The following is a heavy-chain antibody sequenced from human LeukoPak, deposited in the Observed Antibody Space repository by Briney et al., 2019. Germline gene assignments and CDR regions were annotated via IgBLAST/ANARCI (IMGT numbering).Heavy chain of an antibody. Sequence: GGSLRLSCAASGFTFSSYSMNWVRQAPGKGLEWVSYISSSSSTIYYADSVKGRFTISRDNAKNSLYLQMNSLRAEDTAVYYCAKDKDPVKRLVDDYWGQGTLVTVSS. CDR3: AKDKDPVKRLVDDY. J-gene: IGHJ4*02. D-gene: IGHD6-6*01. V-gene: IGHV3-48*01. CDR1: GFTFSSYS. CDR2: ISSSSSTI.